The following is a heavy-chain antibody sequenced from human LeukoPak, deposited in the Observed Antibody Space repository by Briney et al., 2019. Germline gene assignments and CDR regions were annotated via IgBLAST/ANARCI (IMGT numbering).Heavy chain of an antibody. CDR3: ARSVSSTSFDACDI. D-gene: IGHD2-2*01. J-gene: IGHJ3*02. Sequence: PGRSLRLSCAASRFTFINYAMNWVRQAPGKGLEWVAVISYDGSNKYYAESVKGRFTISRDNSKNTLYLQMNSLGAEDTAVYYCARSVSSTSFDACDIWGQGTMVTVSS. V-gene: IGHV3-30-3*01. CDR1: RFTFINYA. CDR2: ISYDGSNK.